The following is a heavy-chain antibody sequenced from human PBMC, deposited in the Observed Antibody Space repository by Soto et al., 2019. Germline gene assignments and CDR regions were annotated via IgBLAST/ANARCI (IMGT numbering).Heavy chain of an antibody. V-gene: IGHV3-48*03. Sequence: PGGSLRLSCVASGYTLNSPEMNWVRQAPGKGLEWISSISGSGTTNYAESVKGRFTISRDNAHKSLFLEMKDLRVEDTAVYYCARGGIHWGQGTLVTVS. CDR2: ISGSGTT. J-gene: IGHJ4*02. CDR1: GYTLNSPE. D-gene: IGHD3-16*01. CDR3: ARGGIH.